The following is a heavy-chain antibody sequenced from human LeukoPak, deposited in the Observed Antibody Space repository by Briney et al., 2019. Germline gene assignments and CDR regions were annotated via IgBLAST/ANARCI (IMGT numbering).Heavy chain of an antibody. CDR1: GFTFSTYW. V-gene: IGHV3-7*03. Sequence: GGSLRLSCAASGFTFSTYWMGWVRQAPGKGLEWVANVKEVGSEKYYVDSVRGRFTISRDNAKNSLYLQMNSLRAEDTAVYYCARPRLGLVYWGQGALVTVSS. D-gene: IGHD6-19*01. J-gene: IGHJ4*02. CDR2: VKEVGSEK. CDR3: ARPRLGLVY.